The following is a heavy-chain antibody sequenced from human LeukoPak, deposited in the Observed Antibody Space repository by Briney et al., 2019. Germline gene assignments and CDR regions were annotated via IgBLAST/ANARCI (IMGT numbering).Heavy chain of an antibody. J-gene: IGHJ3*02. Sequence: SETLSLTCAVSGGSISSGGYSWSWIREPPGKGLEWFGYIYHSGSTYYNPSLKSRVTISVDRSKNPFYLKLTPVTAADTAVYSGARASFDTAMVKTNDAFDIWGQGTMVTVSS. CDR1: GGSISSGGYS. CDR3: ARASFDTAMVKTNDAFDI. D-gene: IGHD5-18*01. CDR2: IYHSGST. V-gene: IGHV4-30-2*01.